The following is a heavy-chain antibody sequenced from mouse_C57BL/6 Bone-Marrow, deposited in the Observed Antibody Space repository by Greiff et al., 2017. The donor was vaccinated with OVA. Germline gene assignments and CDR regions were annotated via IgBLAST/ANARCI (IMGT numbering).Heavy chain of an antibody. Sequence: EVQLQQSGPVLVKPGASVKMSCKASGYTFTDYYMNWVKQSHGKSLEWIGVINPYNGGTSYNQKFKGKATLTVDKSSSTAYMELNSLTSEDSAVYYCARGHGYVSSYVFDYWGQGTTLTVSS. V-gene: IGHV1-19*01. D-gene: IGHD1-1*01. J-gene: IGHJ2*01. CDR2: INPYNGGT. CDR1: GYTFTDYY. CDR3: ARGHGYVSSYVFDY.